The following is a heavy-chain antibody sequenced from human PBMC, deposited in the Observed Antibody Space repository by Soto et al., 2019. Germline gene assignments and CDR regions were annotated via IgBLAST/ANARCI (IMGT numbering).Heavy chain of an antibody. J-gene: IGHJ4*02. D-gene: IGHD6-19*01. V-gene: IGHV4-39*01. Sequence: SETLSLTCTVSGGSISSSSYYWGWIRQPPGKGLEWIGSIYYSGSTYYNPSLKSRVTISVDTSKNQFSLKLSSVTAADTAVYYCARLAVAFDYWGQGTLVTVSS. CDR1: GGSISSSSYY. CDR2: IYYSGST. CDR3: ARLAVAFDY.